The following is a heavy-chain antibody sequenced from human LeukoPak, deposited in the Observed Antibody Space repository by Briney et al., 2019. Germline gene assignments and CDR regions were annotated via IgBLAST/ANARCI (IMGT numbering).Heavy chain of an antibody. Sequence: KPSETLSLTCAVYGGSFSDYYWTWIRQSPGKGLEGIGEINHSGATDYNPSLKSRVTISVDTSKNQFSLKVRSVTAADTAVYYCARRVRGVIISFYYYNGMDVWGQGTTVTVSS. D-gene: IGHD3-10*01. CDR2: INHSGAT. CDR1: GGSFSDYY. J-gene: IGHJ6*02. V-gene: IGHV4-34*01. CDR3: ARRVRGVIISFYYYNGMDV.